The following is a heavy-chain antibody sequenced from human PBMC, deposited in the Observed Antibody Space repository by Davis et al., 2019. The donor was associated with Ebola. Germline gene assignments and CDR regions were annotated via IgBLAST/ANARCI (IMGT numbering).Heavy chain of an antibody. J-gene: IGHJ6*04. CDR3: ARGSDGKYSYYYGMDV. CDR1: GGSISSGDYY. Sequence: SETLSLTCTVPGGSISSGDYYWSWIRQPPGQGQEWIGYIYYNGNTFYNPSLQSRVTISGDTSKIQFSLKLRSVTAADTAVYYCARGSDGKYSYYYGMDVWGKGTTVTVSS. CDR2: IYYNGNT. V-gene: IGHV4-30-4*01.